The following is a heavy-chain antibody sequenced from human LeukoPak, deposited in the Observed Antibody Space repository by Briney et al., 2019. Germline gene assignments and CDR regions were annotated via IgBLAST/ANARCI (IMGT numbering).Heavy chain of an antibody. CDR3: AKDSGYDAAAFDI. Sequence: SETLSLTCTVSGGSISSYYWSWIRQPPGKGLEWIGYIYYSGSTNYNPSLKSRVTISVDTSKNQFSLKLSSVTAADTVVCYCAKDSGYDAAAFDIWGQGTMVTVSS. D-gene: IGHD5-12*01. J-gene: IGHJ3*02. CDR2: IYYSGST. CDR1: GGSISSYY. V-gene: IGHV4-59*01.